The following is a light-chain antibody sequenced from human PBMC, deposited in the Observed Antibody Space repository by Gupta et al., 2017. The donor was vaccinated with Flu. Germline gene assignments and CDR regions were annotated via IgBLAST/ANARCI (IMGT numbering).Light chain of an antibody. CDR2: SNK. CDR1: SSNIGSNT. V-gene: IGLV1-44*01. CDR3: SDWADSMNGHYV. Sequence: SVLTQPPSASGTPGQMVTISCSGSSSNIGSNTLNWYQQLQGTDHTILIDSNKQRPSGVHDRFSFSNYGAYDSPALTGRQHEDEAEDDYSDWADSMNGHYVFGVGTKMTVL. J-gene: IGLJ1*01.